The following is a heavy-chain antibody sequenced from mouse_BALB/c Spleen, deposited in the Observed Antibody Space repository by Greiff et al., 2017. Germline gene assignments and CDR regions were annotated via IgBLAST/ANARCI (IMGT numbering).Heavy chain of an antibody. J-gene: IGHJ4*01. V-gene: IGHV1-7*01. Sequence: VKLMESGAELAKPGASVKMSCKASGYTFTSYWMHWVKQRPGQGLEWIGYINPSTGYTEYNQKFKDKATLTADKSSSTAYMQLSSLTSEDSAVYYCARPGRGAMDYWGQGTSVTVSS. CDR3: ARPGRGAMDY. CDR2: INPSTGYT. CDR1: GYTFTSYW.